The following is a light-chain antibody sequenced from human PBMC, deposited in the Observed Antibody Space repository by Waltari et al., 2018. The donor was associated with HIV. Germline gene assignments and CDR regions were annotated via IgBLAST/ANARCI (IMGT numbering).Light chain of an antibody. CDR2: AAS. J-gene: IGKJ4*01. CDR3: QQYDSSPLT. Sequence: EIVLTQSPGTLSLSPGERATLPCMASQSVTSNYLAWYQQKPGQAPRLLIFAASSMATGIPDRISGSGSGTDFSLTISRLEPEDFAVYYCQQYDSSPLTFGGGTKVEIK. V-gene: IGKV3-20*01. CDR1: QSVTSNY.